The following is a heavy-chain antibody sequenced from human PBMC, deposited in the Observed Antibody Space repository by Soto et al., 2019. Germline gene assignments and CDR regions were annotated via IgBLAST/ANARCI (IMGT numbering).Heavy chain of an antibody. CDR3: AKDRRAGGNYGFYSDF. CDR2: SSATGAGT. Sequence: EVQLLESGGGLVQPGGSLRLSCAASGFTFSSYGMTWVRQAPGKGLEWVSFSSATGAGTYYADFVKGRFTISRDNSKNTLYLQMTSRRADDTAVYYCAKDRRAGGNYGFYSDFWGQGALVIVPS. D-gene: IGHD1-7*01. J-gene: IGHJ4*02. V-gene: IGHV3-23*01. CDR1: GFTFSSYG.